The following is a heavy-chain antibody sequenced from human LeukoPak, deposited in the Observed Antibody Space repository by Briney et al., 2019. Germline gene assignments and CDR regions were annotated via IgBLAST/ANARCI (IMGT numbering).Heavy chain of an antibody. D-gene: IGHD1-7*01. V-gene: IGHV3-33*06. CDR3: AKSTGGGTTGPFDY. Sequence: PGRSLRLSCAASGFTFSRNGIHWVRQAPGKGLEWVAVIWYDGSNKYYADSVKGRFTISRDNSKNALYLQMNSLRAEDTAAYYCAKSTGGGTTGPFDYWGQGTLVTVSS. CDR1: GFTFSRNG. CDR2: IWYDGSNK. J-gene: IGHJ4*02.